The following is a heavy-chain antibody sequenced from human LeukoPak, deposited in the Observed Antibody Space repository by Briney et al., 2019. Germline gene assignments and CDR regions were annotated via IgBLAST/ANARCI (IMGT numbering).Heavy chain of an antibody. V-gene: IGHV4-59*12. J-gene: IGHJ4*02. CDR2: IYYSGST. D-gene: IGHD6-13*01. CDR1: GGSISSYY. Sequence: SETLSLTCTVSGGSISSYYWSWIRQPPGKGLEWIEYIYYSGSTNYNPSLKSRVTISVDKSKNQFSLKLSSVTAADTAVYYCARDLGGAAAGTLFDYWGQGTLVTVSS. CDR3: ARDLGGAAAGTLFDY.